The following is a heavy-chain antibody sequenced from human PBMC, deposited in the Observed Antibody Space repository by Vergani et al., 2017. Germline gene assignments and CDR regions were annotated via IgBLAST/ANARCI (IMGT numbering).Heavy chain of an antibody. D-gene: IGHD3-9*01. Sequence: QVQLVQSGAEVKKPGASVKVPCKASGYTFTAYYIHWVRQAPEQGLEWVGVISPDGFSTFYAQKFQGRVTITRDTSTSTVYVEVTSLRSDDTAVYYCAREPPLTGFFDYWGQGTLVTVSS. CDR1: GYTFTAYY. CDR2: ISPDGFST. J-gene: IGHJ4*02. CDR3: AREPPLTGFFDY. V-gene: IGHV1-46*03.